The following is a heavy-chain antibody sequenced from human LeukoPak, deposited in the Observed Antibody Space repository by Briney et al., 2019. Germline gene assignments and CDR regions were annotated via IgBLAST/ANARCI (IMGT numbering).Heavy chain of an antibody. CDR1: GFTFDDYA. D-gene: IGHD3-16*01. CDR3: AKDRRGSPVGAFDI. Sequence: PGGSLRLSCAASGFTFDDYAMHWVRQGPGKGPEWVSGISWNSGSIGYADSVKGRFTISRDNAKNSLYLQMNSLRAEDMALYYCAKDRRGSPVGAFDIWGQGTMVTVSS. V-gene: IGHV3-9*03. J-gene: IGHJ3*02. CDR2: ISWNSGSI.